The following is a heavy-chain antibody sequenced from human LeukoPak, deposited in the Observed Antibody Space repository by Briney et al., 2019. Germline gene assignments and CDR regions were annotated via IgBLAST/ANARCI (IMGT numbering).Heavy chain of an antibody. J-gene: IGHJ4*02. Sequence: PSETLSLTCAVYGGSFTGYHWSWIRQSPQRGLEWIGEINHRGHPHYNPSLESRLTISVDTSKNQFSLTLRSVTGADTAVYYCARDPTTVVSVPYYFDFWGQGTPVTVSS. CDR2: INHRGHP. CDR1: GGSFTGYH. CDR3: ARDPTTVVSVPYYFDF. V-gene: IGHV4-34*01. D-gene: IGHD3-22*01.